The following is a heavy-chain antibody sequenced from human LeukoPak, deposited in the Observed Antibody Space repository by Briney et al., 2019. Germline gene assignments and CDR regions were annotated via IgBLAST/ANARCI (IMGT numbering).Heavy chain of an antibody. D-gene: IGHD6-13*01. V-gene: IGHV3-30*02. J-gene: IGHJ6*03. Sequence: GGSLRLSCAASGFTFSSYGMHWVRQAPGKGLEWVAFIRYDGSNKYYADSVKGRFTISRDNSKNTLYLQMNSLRAEDTAVYYCAKDSPYSSSWYGGEDYYYMDVWGKGTTVTVSS. CDR2: IRYDGSNK. CDR3: AKDSPYSSSWYGGEDYYYMDV. CDR1: GFTFSSYG.